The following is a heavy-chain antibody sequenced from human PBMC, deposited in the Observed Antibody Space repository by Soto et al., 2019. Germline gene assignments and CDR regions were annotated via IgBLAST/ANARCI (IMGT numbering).Heavy chain of an antibody. D-gene: IGHD2-2*01. CDR3: ARLYCSSTSCYRYFDY. V-gene: IGHV4-30-4*01. CDR2: IYYSGSS. Sequence: QVQLQESGPGLVKPSQTLSLTCTVSGGSISSGDYYWSWIRQPPGKGLEWIGYIYYSGSSYYNPSLKSRVTISVDTSKNQFALKLSSVTAADTDVYYCARLYCSSTSCYRYFDYWGQGTLVTVSS. J-gene: IGHJ4*02. CDR1: GGSISSGDYY.